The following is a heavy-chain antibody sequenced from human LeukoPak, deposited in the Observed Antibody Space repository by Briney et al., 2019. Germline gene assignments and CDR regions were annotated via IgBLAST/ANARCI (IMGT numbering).Heavy chain of an antibody. D-gene: IGHD6-13*01. Sequence: PSETLSLTCTVSGGSFTSYYWSWIRQPPGEGLEWIGEINHSGSTNYNPSLKSRVTISVDTSKNQFSLKLSSVTAADTAVYYCARGPSSWYYPRYFDLWGRGTLVTVSS. J-gene: IGHJ2*01. CDR1: GGSFTSYY. V-gene: IGHV4-34*01. CDR2: INHSGST. CDR3: ARGPSSWYYPRYFDL.